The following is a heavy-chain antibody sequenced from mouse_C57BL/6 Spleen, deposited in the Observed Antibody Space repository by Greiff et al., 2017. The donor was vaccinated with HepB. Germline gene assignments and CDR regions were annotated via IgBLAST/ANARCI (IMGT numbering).Heavy chain of an antibody. D-gene: IGHD1-1*01. Sequence: VQLQQSGPELVKPGASVKISCKASGYTFTDYYMNWVKQSHGKSLEWIGDINPNNGGTSYNQKFKGKATLTVDKSSSTAYMELRSLTSEDSAVYYCARNPYYAPSRGYYFDYWGQGTTLTVSS. CDR2: INPNNGGT. V-gene: IGHV1-26*01. CDR1: GYTFTDYY. J-gene: IGHJ2*01. CDR3: ARNPYYAPSRGYYFDY.